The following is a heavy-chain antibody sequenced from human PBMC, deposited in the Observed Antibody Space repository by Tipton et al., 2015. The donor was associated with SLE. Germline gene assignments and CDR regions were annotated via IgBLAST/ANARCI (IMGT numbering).Heavy chain of an antibody. J-gene: IGHJ6*03. CDR1: GGSISSGSYY. V-gene: IGHV4-61*09. CDR3: ARDYYDSSGWDYYYYMDV. CDR2: IYTSGST. Sequence: TLSLTCTVSGGSISSGSYYWSWIRQPAGKGLEWIGHIYTSGSTNYNPSLKSRVTISVDTSKNQFSLKLSSVTAADTAVYYCARDYYDSSGWDYYYYMDVWGKGTTVTVSS. D-gene: IGHD3-22*01.